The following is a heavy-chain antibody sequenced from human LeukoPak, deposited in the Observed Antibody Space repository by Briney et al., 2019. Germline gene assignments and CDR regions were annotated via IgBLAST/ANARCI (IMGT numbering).Heavy chain of an antibody. Sequence: SETLSLTCAVSGGSISSGGYSWSWIRQPPGKGLEWIGYIYHSGSTYYNPSLKSRVTISVDTSKNQFSLKLSSVTAADTAVYYCARVGEIVVVPAAGGGTFGYWGQGTLVTVSS. CDR2: IYHSGST. V-gene: IGHV4-30-2*01. CDR3: ARVGEIVVVPAAGGGTFGY. D-gene: IGHD2-2*01. J-gene: IGHJ4*02. CDR1: GGSISSGGYS.